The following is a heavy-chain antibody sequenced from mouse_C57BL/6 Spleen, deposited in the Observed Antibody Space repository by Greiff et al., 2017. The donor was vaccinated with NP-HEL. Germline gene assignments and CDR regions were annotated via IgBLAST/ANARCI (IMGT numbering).Heavy chain of an antibody. CDR3: ARSGGLRRPGFAD. CDR2: INPNHGGT. CDR1: GHTFTDYY. Sequence: VQLQQSGPELVKPGASVKISCKASGHTFTDYYMNWVKQSHGKSLEWIGDINPNHGGTSYNQKFKGKATLTVDKSSSTAYMELRSLTSEDSAVYYCARSGGLRRPGFADWGQGTLVTVSA. V-gene: IGHV1-26*01. J-gene: IGHJ3*01. D-gene: IGHD2-4*01.